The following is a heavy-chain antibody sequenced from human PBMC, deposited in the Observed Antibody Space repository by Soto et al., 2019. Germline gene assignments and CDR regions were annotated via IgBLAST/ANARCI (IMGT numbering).Heavy chain of an antibody. J-gene: IGHJ4*02. CDR1: GGSISSGGYY. CDR3: AREKSVSGGIAAAGMFLV. Sequence: SETLSLTCTVSGGSISSGGYYWSWIRQHPGKGLEWIGYTYYSGSTYFNPSLKSRVTISVDTSKNQFSLRLSSVTAADTAVYYCAREKSVSGGIAAAGMFLVWGQGTLVTVSS. V-gene: IGHV4-31*03. D-gene: IGHD6-13*01. CDR2: TYYSGST.